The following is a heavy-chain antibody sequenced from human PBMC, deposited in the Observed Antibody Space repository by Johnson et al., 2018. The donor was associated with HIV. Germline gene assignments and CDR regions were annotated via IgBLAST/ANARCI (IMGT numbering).Heavy chain of an antibody. CDR2: ISYDGNNK. J-gene: IGHJ3*02. CDR3: ARGGLLAPDAFDI. CDR1: GFTFRSYG. D-gene: IGHD2-21*02. V-gene: IGHV3-30*03. Sequence: VQLVESGGGVVQPGRSLRLSCAASGFTFRSYGMHWVRQAPGKGLEWVAVISYDGNNKYSADSVKGRFTISRDNSKNTLYLQMSSLRAEDTAVYYCARGGLLAPDAFDIWGQGTMVTVSS.